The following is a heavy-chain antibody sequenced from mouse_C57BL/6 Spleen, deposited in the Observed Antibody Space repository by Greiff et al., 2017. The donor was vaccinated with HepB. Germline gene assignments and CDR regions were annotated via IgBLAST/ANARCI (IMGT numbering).Heavy chain of an antibody. V-gene: IGHV1-72*01. CDR2: IDPNSGGT. Sequence: QVQLQQPGAELVKPGASVKLSCKASGYTFTSYWMHWVKQRPGRGLEWIGRIDPNSGGTKYNEKFKSKATLTVDKPSSTAYMQLSSLTSEDSAVYYCASPGGSSLYAMDYWGQGTSVTVSS. CDR1: GYTFTSYW. D-gene: IGHD1-1*01. CDR3: ASPGGSSLYAMDY. J-gene: IGHJ4*01.